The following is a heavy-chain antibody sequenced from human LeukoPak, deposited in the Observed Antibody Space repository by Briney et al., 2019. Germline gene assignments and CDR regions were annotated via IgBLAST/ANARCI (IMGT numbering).Heavy chain of an antibody. J-gene: IGHJ4*02. CDR1: GFTFSSYA. D-gene: IGHD1-26*01. V-gene: IGHV3-30*04. CDR2: ISYDGSNK. CDR3: AGGYRVPQAPFDY. Sequence: PGGSLRLSCAASGFTFSSYAMHWVRQAPRKGLEWVAVISYDGSNKYYADSVKGRFTISRDNSKNTLYLQMNSLRAEDTAVYYCAGGYRVPQAPFDYWGQGTLVTVSS.